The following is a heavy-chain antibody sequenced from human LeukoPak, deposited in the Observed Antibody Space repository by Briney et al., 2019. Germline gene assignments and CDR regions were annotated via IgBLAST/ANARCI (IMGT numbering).Heavy chain of an antibody. J-gene: IGHJ4*02. V-gene: IGHV4-39*01. Sequence: SETLSLXCTVSGGSISSSSYYWGWIRQPPGKGLEWIGSIYYSGSTYYNPSLKSRVTISVDTSKNQFSLKLSSVTAADTAVYYCASQGDYGDYWGQGTLVTVSS. CDR1: GGSISSSSYY. CDR3: ASQGDYGDY. CDR2: IYYSGST.